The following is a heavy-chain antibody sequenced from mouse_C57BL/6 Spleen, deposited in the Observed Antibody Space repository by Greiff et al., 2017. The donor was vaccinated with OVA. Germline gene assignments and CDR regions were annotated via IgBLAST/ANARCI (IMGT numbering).Heavy chain of an antibody. CDR3: ARTELPYYYAMYY. J-gene: IGHJ4*01. V-gene: IGHV1-61*01. Sequence: QVQLQQPGAELVRPGSSVKLSCKASGYTFTSYWMDWVKQRPGQGLEWIGNIYPSDSETHYNQKFKDKATLTVDKSSSTAYMQLSSLTSEDSAVYYCARTELPYYYAMYYWGQGTSVTVSS. CDR1: GYTFTSYW. CDR2: IYPSDSET.